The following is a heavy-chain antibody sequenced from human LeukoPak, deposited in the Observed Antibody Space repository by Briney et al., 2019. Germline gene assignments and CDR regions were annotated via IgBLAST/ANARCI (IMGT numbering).Heavy chain of an antibody. D-gene: IGHD4-17*01. CDR3: AGGYGDYRDAFDI. V-gene: IGHV3-48*03. CDR2: ISSSGSTI. CDR1: GFTFSSYE. Sequence: PGGSLRLSCAASGFTFSSYEMNWVRQAPGKGLEWVSYISSSGSTIYYADSVKGRFTISRDNAKNSLYLQMNSLRAEDTAVYYCAGGYGDYRDAFDIWGQGTMVTVSS. J-gene: IGHJ3*02.